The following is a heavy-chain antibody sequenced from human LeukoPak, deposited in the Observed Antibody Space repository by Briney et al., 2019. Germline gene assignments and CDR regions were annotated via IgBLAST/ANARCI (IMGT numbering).Heavy chain of an antibody. V-gene: IGHV1-69*06. D-gene: IGHD6-13*01. CDR2: IIPIFGTA. CDR1: EGTFSSYA. CDR3: ASGSVAAAGTVEGIFDY. Sequence: SVKVSCKASEGTFSSYAISWVRQAPGQGLEWMGGIIPIFGTANYAQKFQGRVTITADKSTSTAYMELSSLRSEDTAVYYCASGSVAAAGTVEGIFDYWGQGTLVTVSS. J-gene: IGHJ4*02.